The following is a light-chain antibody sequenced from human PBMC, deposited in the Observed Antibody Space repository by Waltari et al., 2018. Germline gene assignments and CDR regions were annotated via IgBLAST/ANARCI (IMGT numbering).Light chain of an antibody. CDR2: AAS. J-gene: IGKJ1*01. CDR3: QQNFIAPPT. CDR1: QSIGPH. Sequence: DIQMTHSPPSLSASVGDRITITCRASQSIGPHLKWYQQKRGKAPNILIYAASTLHGGVPSRFSGSGSGTDFTLTISNLQPEDMATYFCQQNFIAPPTFGQGSRVEIK. V-gene: IGKV1-39*01.